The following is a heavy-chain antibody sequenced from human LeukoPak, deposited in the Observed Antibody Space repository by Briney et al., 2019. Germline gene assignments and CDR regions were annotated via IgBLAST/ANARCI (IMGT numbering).Heavy chain of an antibody. Sequence: GGSLRLSCAASGFTFSNYEMNWVRRAPGKGLEWVSYISSSGSTIYYADSVKGRFTISRDNSKNTLYLQMNSLRAEDTAVYYCAFQRRDGYNFFDYWGQGTLVTVSS. CDR1: GFTFSNYE. J-gene: IGHJ4*02. V-gene: IGHV3-48*03. D-gene: IGHD5-24*01. CDR2: ISSSGSTI. CDR3: AFQRRDGYNFFDY.